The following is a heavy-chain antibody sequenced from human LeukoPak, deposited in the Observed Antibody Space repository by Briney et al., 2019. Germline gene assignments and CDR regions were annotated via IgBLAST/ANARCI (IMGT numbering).Heavy chain of an antibody. CDR2: ISYDGSNK. Sequence: GGSLRLSCAASGFSFSSYGMHWVRQPPGKGLEWVAVISYDGSNKYYTDSVKGRFTVSRDNSKKTLNLQMNSLRVEDTAVYYCAKDGKEYYSDSSGFSDYWGQGTLVTVSS. CDR1: GFSFSSYG. J-gene: IGHJ4*02. V-gene: IGHV3-30*18. D-gene: IGHD3-22*01. CDR3: AKDGKEYYSDSSGFSDY.